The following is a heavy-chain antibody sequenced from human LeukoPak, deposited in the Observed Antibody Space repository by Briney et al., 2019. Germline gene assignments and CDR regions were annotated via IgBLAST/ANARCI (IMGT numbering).Heavy chain of an antibody. CDR1: GGSFSGYY. V-gene: IGHV4-34*01. Sequence: TSETLSLTCAVYGGSFSGYYWSWIRQPPGKGLEWIGEINHSGSTNYNPSLKSRVTISVDTSKNQFSLKLSSVTAADTAVYYCARRPGIAVAGTCFDYWGQGTLVTVSS. D-gene: IGHD6-19*01. CDR3: ARRPGIAVAGTCFDY. CDR2: INHSGST. J-gene: IGHJ4*02.